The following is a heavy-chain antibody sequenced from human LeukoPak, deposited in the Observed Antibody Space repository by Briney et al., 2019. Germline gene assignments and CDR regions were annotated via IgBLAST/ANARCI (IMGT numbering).Heavy chain of an antibody. CDR3: AKAAGYSSSWYEEARYYFDY. CDR2: ISWNSGSI. D-gene: IGHD6-13*01. J-gene: IGHJ4*02. CDR1: GFTFDDYA. Sequence: GGSLRLSCAASGFTFDDYAMHWVRQAPGKGLEWVSGISWNSGSIGYADSVKGRFTISRDNAKNSLYLQMNSLRAEDAALYYCAKAAGYSSSWYEEARYYFDYWGQGTLVTVSS. V-gene: IGHV3-9*01.